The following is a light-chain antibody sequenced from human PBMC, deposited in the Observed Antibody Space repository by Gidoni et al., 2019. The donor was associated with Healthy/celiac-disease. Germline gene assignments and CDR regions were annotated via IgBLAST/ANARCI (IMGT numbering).Light chain of an antibody. CDR1: QSISSW. Sequence: DIQMTQSPSTLSASVGERVTITCRASQSISSWLAWYQQKPGKAPKLLIYKASSLESGVPSRFSGSGSGTEFTLTISSLQPDDFATYYCQLSGTFGQGTKVEIK. V-gene: IGKV1-5*03. CDR3: QLSGT. CDR2: KAS. J-gene: IGKJ1*01.